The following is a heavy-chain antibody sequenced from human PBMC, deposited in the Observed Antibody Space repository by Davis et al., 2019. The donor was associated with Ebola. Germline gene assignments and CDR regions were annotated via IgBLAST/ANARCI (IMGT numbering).Heavy chain of an antibody. CDR1: GYRLPSYY. CDR3: AREGGRYYDSSGYVFDI. Sequence: ASVPVSCKESGYRLPSYYMHWVRQAPGQGLEWMGIINPTTGGTSYAQNFQVRVNMTRDTSTSTVYMELSSLRSEDTAVYYCAREGGRYYDSSGYVFDIWGQGTMVKVSS. CDR2: INPTTGGT. J-gene: IGHJ3*02. D-gene: IGHD3-22*01. V-gene: IGHV1-46*01.